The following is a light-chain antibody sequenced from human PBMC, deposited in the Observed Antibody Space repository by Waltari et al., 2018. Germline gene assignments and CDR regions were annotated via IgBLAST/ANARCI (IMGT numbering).Light chain of an antibody. J-gene: IGLJ3*02. Sequence: QLLLTQSPSSSASLGASVKLTCPVSSGHSNYAIARRRQHPQKGPRYLIKVNSDGSHIKGDGIPDRFSGSSSGAGRYLIISSLQAEDEADYYCQTGGFGIWVFGGGTTLTVL. V-gene: IGLV4-69*01. CDR3: QTGGFGIWV. CDR2: VNSDGSH. CDR1: SGHSNYA.